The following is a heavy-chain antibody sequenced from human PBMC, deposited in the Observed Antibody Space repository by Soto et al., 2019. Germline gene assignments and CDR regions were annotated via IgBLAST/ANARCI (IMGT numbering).Heavy chain of an antibody. D-gene: IGHD5-12*01. J-gene: IGHJ3*02. CDR3: ARVVGLHRDGYNSAWIYAFDI. V-gene: IGHV4-59*01. CDR1: CGFISYYL. CDR2: IYYTGST. Sequence: LFPRRSVVCGFISYYLGSCIPQPTEKRPERIGYIYYTGSTNCNPSLESRVTISVDTSKNQFSLKLNSVTAADTAVYYCARVVGLHRDGYNSAWIYAFDIWGQGTMVTVSS.